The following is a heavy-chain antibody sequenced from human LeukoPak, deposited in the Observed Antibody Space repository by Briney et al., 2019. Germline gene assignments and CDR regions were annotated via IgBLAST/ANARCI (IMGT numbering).Heavy chain of an antibody. CDR2: ISGSGGST. D-gene: IGHD3-10*01. Sequence: GGSLRLSCAASGFTFSSYAMSWVRQAPGKGLEWVSAISGSGGSTYYADSVKGRFTIPRDNSKNTLYLQMNSLRAEDTAVYYCAKSPMVRGVPYYYYGMDVWGQGTTVTVSS. V-gene: IGHV3-23*01. CDR3: AKSPMVRGVPYYYYGMDV. CDR1: GFTFSSYA. J-gene: IGHJ6*02.